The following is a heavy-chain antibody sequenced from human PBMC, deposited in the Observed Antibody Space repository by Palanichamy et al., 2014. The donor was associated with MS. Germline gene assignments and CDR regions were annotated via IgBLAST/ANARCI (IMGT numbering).Heavy chain of an antibody. V-gene: IGHV3-66*01. Sequence: EVQLVESGGGLAQPGGSLRLSCAASGFTVSTNYISWVRQAPGKGLEWVSVIYSGGSTYYADSVKGRFTVSRDNSKNTLYLQMNGLRAEDTAVYYCARGVKPYNWFDPWGQGTLVTVSS. J-gene: IGHJ5*02. CDR1: GFTVSTNY. CDR2: IYSGGST. D-gene: IGHD2-21*01. CDR3: ARGVKPYNWFDP.